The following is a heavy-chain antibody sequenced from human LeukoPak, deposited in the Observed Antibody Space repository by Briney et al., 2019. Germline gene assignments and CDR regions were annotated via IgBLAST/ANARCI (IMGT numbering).Heavy chain of an antibody. V-gene: IGHV4-4*02. CDR1: GDSISNNNW. J-gene: IGHJ4*02. D-gene: IGHD3-10*01. Sequence: PSGTLSLTCAVSGDSISNNNWWSWVRQPSGKGLEWIGDIFPSGRTKYNPSLKSRVTISVDKSKNKFSLKLNSVTAADTAVYYCARIVYGSGNWFEYWGQGTPVTVSS. CDR3: ARIVYGSGNWFEY. CDR2: IFPSGRT.